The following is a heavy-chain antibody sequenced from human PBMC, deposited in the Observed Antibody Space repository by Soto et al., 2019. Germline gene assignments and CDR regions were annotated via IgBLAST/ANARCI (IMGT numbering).Heavy chain of an antibody. Sequence: EVQLLESGGGLVQPGGSLRLSCAASGFTFSSYAMSWVCQAPGKGLEWVSVISGSGDSTYYADSVKGRFTISRDNSKNTLYLQMKSLRAEDTDVYYCAKRGSGSQFDCWGQGTRVTVSS. J-gene: IGHJ4*02. CDR2: ISGSGDST. D-gene: IGHD1-26*01. V-gene: IGHV3-23*01. CDR1: GFTFSSYA. CDR3: AKRGSGSQFDC.